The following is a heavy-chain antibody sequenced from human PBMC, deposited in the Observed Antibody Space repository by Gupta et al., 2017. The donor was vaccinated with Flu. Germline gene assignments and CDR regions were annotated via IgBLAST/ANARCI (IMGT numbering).Heavy chain of an antibody. CDR3: EKGVGATREASDV. CDR1: DFTFGYYA. Sequence: QVHLVESGGGVVQPGRSLRLSCAASDFTFGYYAMHWVRQAPGKGLEWVAVISYDGTKTYVANAVKGRFTISRDKSKNTLYLQMNSLSAEDTAVYYCEKGVGATREASDVWGQGTMVIVSS. V-gene: IGHV3-30*18. J-gene: IGHJ3*01. CDR2: ISYDGTKT. D-gene: IGHD1-26*01.